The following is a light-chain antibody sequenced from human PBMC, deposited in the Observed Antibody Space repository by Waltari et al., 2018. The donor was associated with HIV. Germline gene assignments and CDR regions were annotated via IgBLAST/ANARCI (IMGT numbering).Light chain of an antibody. CDR1: FSDVGSYNL. CDR2: EVT. Sequence: QSALTQPASVSGSPGQSITISCTGTFSDVGSYNLVSWYQQHPGEAPKLMIYEVTKRPSGISSRFSASKSGNTASLTISGLQAEDEANYYCCSYAGSRIHVIFGGGTKLTVL. CDR3: CSYAGSRIHVI. J-gene: IGLJ2*01. V-gene: IGLV2-23*02.